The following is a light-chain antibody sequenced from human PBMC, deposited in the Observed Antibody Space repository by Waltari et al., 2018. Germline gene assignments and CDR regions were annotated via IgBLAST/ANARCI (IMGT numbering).Light chain of an antibody. CDR1: NNDIGSYNL. J-gene: IGLJ2*01. CDR2: EVN. Sequence: QSALTQPASVSGSPGQSITISCTGTNNDIGSYNLVSWYQQHPGKAPKVIIFEVNKRPSGVSKRFSGSKSGNTASLTDSGLHPEDEADYYCCSYAGTPRVVFGGGTKLTVL. CDR3: CSYAGTPRVV. V-gene: IGLV2-23*02.